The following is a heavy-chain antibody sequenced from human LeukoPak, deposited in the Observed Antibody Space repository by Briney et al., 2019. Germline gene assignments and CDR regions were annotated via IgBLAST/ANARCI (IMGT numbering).Heavy chain of an antibody. D-gene: IGHD2-15*01. Sequence: GGSLRLSCAASGFTFSNYAMSWVRQAPGKGLEWVSSISSSAAYIAYADSVEGRFTISRDNAKDSLYLQMNNLRAEDTAVYYCAREGKDLRLGYYNSAVDVWGQGTTVSVSS. CDR1: GFTFSNYA. J-gene: IGHJ6*02. CDR3: AREGKDLRLGYYNSAVDV. V-gene: IGHV3-21*01. CDR2: ISSSAAYI.